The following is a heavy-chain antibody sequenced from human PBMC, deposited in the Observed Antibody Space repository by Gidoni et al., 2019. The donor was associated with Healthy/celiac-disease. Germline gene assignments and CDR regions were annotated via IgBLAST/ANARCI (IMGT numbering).Heavy chain of an antibody. D-gene: IGHD2-15*01. CDR1: GFTVSSNY. J-gene: IGHJ4*02. V-gene: IGHV3-53*04. CDR2: IYSGGST. Sequence: EVQLVESGGGLVQPGGSLRLSCAASGFTVSSNYMSWVRQAPGKGLEWVSVIYSGGSTYYADSVKGRFTISRHNSKNTLYLQMNSLRAEDTAVCYCARGARAATFDYWGQGSLVTVSS. CDR3: ARGARAATFDY.